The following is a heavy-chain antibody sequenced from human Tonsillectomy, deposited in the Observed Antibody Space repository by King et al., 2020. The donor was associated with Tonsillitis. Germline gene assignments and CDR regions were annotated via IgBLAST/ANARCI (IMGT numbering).Heavy chain of an antibody. J-gene: IGHJ4*02. CDR2: ISYDGGNK. Sequence: VKLVESGGGVVQPGRSLRLSCAASGFTFSTYNMNWVRQAPGKGLEWVSIISYDGGNKYYADSVKGRFTISRDNSNNTLYLQMSSLRAEDTAVYYCAREVAVGSYFDYWGQGTLVTVSS. CDR1: GFTFSTYN. V-gene: IGHV3-30*04. CDR3: AREVAVGSYFDY. D-gene: IGHD6-19*01.